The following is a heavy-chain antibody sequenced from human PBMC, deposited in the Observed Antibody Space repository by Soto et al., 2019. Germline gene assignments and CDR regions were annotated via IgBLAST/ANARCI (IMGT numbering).Heavy chain of an antibody. CDR2: ISWNSNII. J-gene: IGHJ4*02. Sequence: EVQLVESGGGLVQPGRSLRLSCAASGFTFDDYAMHWVRRVPGKGLEWVSSISWNSNIIGYADFVKGRFTISRDNAKNTMSLQMNSLRLEDTALYYCAKGGPVDFCGGGRFDFDYWGQGTLVTVSS. CDR3: AKGGPVDFCGGGRFDFDY. V-gene: IGHV3-9*01. CDR1: GFTFDDYA. D-gene: IGHD2-15*01.